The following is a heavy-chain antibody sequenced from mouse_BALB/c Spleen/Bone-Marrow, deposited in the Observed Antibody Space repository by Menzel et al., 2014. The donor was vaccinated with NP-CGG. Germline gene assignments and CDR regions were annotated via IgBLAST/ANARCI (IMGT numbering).Heavy chain of an antibody. Sequence: EVQLQQSGPELVKPGASVKISCKASGYSFTGYYMHWVKQSHGNSLDWIGYIYPYNGVSSYNQKFKGKATLTEDKSSSTAYMELRSLTSDDSAVYYCESRGEYFDVWGAGTTVTVSS. CDR2: IYPYNGVS. V-gene: IGHV1-31*01. J-gene: IGHJ1*01. CDR3: ESRGEYFDV. CDR1: GYSFTGYY.